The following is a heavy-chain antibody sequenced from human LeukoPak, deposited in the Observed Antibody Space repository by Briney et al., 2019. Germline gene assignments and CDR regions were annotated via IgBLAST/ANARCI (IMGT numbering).Heavy chain of an antibody. V-gene: IGHV4-59*12. J-gene: IGHJ3*02. CDR3: AKRPDAFDI. CDR2: IYDSGST. CDR1: GGSISTYY. Sequence: SETLSLTCTVSGGSISTYYWSWIRQPPGKGLEWIGYIYDSGSTNYNPSLKSRVTISVDTSKNQFSLKLSSVTAADTAVYYCAKRPDAFDIWGQGTMVTVSS.